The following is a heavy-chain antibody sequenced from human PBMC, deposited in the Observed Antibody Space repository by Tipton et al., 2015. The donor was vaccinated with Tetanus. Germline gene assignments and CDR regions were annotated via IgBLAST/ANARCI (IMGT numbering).Heavy chain of an antibody. Sequence: SLRLSCAASGLTFRSYAMTWVRQAPGKGLEWVSVISGDGFSTHHADSVKGRFTISRDSSQNTVFLQMSSLRAEDTAVYYCARNTSGYFDHWGQGTLVTVSS. CDR2: ISGDGFST. D-gene: IGHD6-19*01. CDR1: GLTFRSYA. J-gene: IGHJ4*02. V-gene: IGHV3-23*01. CDR3: ARNTSGYFDH.